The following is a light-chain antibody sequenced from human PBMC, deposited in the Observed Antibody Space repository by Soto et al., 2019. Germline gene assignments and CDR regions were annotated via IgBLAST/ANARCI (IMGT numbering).Light chain of an antibody. CDR1: QSISSS. CDR3: QQRSSWPLT. Sequence: ESVLTQTPATLSLSPGERATLSCRASQSISSSLAWYQQKPGQAPRLLIFDASNRATGVPARFSGSGSGTDFTLTISTLEPEDSAVYYCQQRSSWPLTFGGGTKLEIK. V-gene: IGKV3-11*01. J-gene: IGKJ4*01. CDR2: DAS.